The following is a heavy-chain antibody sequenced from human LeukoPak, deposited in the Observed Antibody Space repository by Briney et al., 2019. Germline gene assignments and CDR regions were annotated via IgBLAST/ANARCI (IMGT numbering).Heavy chain of an antibody. V-gene: IGHV1-46*01. CDR3: ARGGRQLWQSYFDD. J-gene: IGHJ4*03. CDR1: GGTFSSYA. D-gene: IGHD5-18*01. Sequence: RASVKVSCKASGGTFSSYAISWVRQAPGQGLEWMGIINPNSGSTDYPQKFQGRLTMTGDMSTSTFYMELSSLTSEDTAIYYCARGGRQLWQSYFDDWGQGTLVTVSS. CDR2: INPNSGST.